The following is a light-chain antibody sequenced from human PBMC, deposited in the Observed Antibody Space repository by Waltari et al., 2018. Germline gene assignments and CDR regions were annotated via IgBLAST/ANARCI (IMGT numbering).Light chain of an antibody. V-gene: IGKV1-5*03. CDR1: QSISSW. Sequence: DIQMTQSPSTLSASVGDRVTITCRASQSISSWLAWYQQKPGKAHKLLIYKASSLESGVPSRFSGSGSVTEFTLTISSLQPDDFATYYCQQYNSYSITFGPGTKVDIK. CDR3: QQYNSYSIT. CDR2: KAS. J-gene: IGKJ3*01.